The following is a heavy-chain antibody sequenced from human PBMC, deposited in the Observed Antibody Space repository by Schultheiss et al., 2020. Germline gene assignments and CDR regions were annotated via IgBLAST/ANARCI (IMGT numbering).Heavy chain of an antibody. CDR3: ARDSGPDDYGINWFDP. V-gene: IGHV1-69*05. Sequence: SVKVSCKASGGTFSSYAISWVRQAPGQGLEWMGGIIPIFGTANYAQKFQERVTITRDMSTSTAYMELSSLRSEDTAVYYCARDSGPDDYGINWFDPWGQGTLVTVSS. CDR2: IIPIFGTA. D-gene: IGHD4-17*01. J-gene: IGHJ5*02. CDR1: GGTFSSYA.